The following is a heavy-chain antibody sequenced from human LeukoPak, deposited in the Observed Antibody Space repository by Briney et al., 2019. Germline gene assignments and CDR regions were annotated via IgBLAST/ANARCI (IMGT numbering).Heavy chain of an antibody. J-gene: IGHJ3*02. CDR3: ARLGAFDI. V-gene: IGHV4-39*01. Sequence: SGTLSLTCAVSGGSITTSNWWSWIRQPPGKGLEWIGSIYYSGSTYYNPSLKSRVTISVDTSKNQFSLKLSSVTAADTAVYYCARLGAFDIWGQGTMVTVSS. CDR2: IYYSGST. D-gene: IGHD3-16*01. CDR1: GGSITTSNW.